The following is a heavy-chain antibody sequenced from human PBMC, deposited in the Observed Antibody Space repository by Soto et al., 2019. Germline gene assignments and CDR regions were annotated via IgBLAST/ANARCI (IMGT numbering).Heavy chain of an antibody. Sequence: PGGSLRLSCTASGFTFSDYAMTWVRQAPGKGLEWVSYISGGGGTYYADSVKGRFTISRDNSKNIMYLQMNILTAEDTTNYYSGSTYYNPSLKSRVTISVDTSKNQFSLKLSSVTAADTAVYYCARTSQDDCTNGVCYTRGQQRTADFDYWGQGTLVTSPQ. CDR3: GSTYYNPSLKSRVTISVDTSKNQFSLKLSSVTAADTAVYYCARTSQDDCTNGVCYTRGQQRTADFDY. J-gene: IGHJ4*02. D-gene: IGHD2-21*02. CDR1: GFTFSDYA. V-gene: IGHV3-23*01. CDR2: ISGGGGT.